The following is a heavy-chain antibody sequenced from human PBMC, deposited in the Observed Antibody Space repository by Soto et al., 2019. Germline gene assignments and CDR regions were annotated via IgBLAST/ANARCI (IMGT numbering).Heavy chain of an antibody. J-gene: IGHJ4*02. CDR1: GFTFSSYA. CDR2: ISGSGGST. V-gene: IGHV3-23*01. D-gene: IGHD2-15*01. CDR3: AKAQDIVVVVAAPPAFDY. Sequence: EVQLLESGGGLVQPGGSLRLSCAASGFTFSSYAMSWVRQAPGKGLEWVSAISGSGGSTYYADSVKGRFTISRDNSKNTLYLQMNSLRAEDTVVYYCAKAQDIVVVVAAPPAFDYWGQGTLVTVSS.